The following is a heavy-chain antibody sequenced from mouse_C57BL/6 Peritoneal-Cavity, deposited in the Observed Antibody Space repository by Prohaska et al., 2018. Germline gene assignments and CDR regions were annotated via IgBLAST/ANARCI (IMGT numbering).Heavy chain of an antibody. Sequence: PGASVKISCKASGYTFTDYYMNWVKQSHGKSLEWIGDINPNNGGTSYNQKFKGKATLTVDKSSSTAYMELRSLTYEDSAVYYCASDGNLDDYAMDYWGQGTSVTVSS. D-gene: IGHD2-1*01. J-gene: IGHJ4*01. CDR3: ASDGNLDDYAMDY. CDR2: INPNNGGT. CDR1: GYTFTDYY. V-gene: IGHV1-26*01.